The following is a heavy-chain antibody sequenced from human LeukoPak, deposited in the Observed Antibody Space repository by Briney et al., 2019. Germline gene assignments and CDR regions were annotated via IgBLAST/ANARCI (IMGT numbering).Heavy chain of an antibody. D-gene: IGHD4-11*01. CDR3: ARILSLQVACDI. CDR2: INHSGST. Sequence: SETLSLTCAVYGGSFSGYYWSWIRQPPGKGLEWIGEINHSGSTNYNPSLKSRVTISVDTSKNQFSLKLSSVTAADTAVYYCARILSLQVACDIWGQGTMVTVSS. V-gene: IGHV4-34*01. J-gene: IGHJ3*02. CDR1: GGSFSGYY.